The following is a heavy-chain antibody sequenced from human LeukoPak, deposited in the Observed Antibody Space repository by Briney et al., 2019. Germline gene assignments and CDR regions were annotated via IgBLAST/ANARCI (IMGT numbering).Heavy chain of an antibody. Sequence: PGGSLRLSCAASAFTFNNYWMSWVRQAPGKGLEWVANIKQDGSEKYYVDSVKGRFTISRDNAKNSLYVQMNSLRAEDTAEYYSARGGSYFDYWGQGTLVTVSS. CDR1: AFTFNNYW. CDR3: ARGGSYFDY. CDR2: IKQDGSEK. V-gene: IGHV3-7*01. D-gene: IGHD2-15*01. J-gene: IGHJ4*02.